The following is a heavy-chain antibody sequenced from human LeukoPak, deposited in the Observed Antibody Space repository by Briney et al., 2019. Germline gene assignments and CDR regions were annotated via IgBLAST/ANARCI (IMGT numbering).Heavy chain of an antibody. D-gene: IGHD3-22*01. CDR1: GFTFSSYA. V-gene: IGHV3-23*01. J-gene: IGHJ4*02. CDR3: AKYLGDSSGYYYVGEDVGY. CDR2: ISGSGGST. Sequence: GGSLRLSCAASGFTFSSYAMSWVRQAPGKGLEWVSAISGSGGSTYYADSVKGRFTISRDNSKNTLYLQMNNLRAEDTAVYYCAKYLGDSSGYYYVGEDVGYWGQGTLVTVSS.